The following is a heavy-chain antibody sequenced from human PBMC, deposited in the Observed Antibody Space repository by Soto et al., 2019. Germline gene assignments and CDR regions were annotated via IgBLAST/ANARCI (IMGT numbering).Heavy chain of an antibody. D-gene: IGHD4-4*01. CDR1: GYSFTSYW. Sequence: GESLKISCKGSGYSFTSYWIGWVRQMPGKGLEWMGIIYPGDSDTRYSPSFQGQVTISADKSISTAYLQWSSLKASDTAMYYCARSKVTHYYYYGMDVWGQGTTVTVSS. CDR3: ARSKVTHYYYYGMDV. J-gene: IGHJ6*02. V-gene: IGHV5-51*01. CDR2: IYPGDSDT.